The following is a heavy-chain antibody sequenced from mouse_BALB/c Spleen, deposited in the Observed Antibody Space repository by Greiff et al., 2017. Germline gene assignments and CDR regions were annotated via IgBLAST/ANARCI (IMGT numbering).Heavy chain of an antibody. V-gene: IGHV1-37*01. D-gene: IGHD1-1*01. CDR1: GYSFTGYF. CDR2: LNPYNGDT. Sequence: VQLQQSGPELVKPGASVKISCKASGYSFTGYFMNWVKQSHGKSLEWIGRLNPYNGDTFYNQKFKGKATLTVDKSSSTAHMELLSLTSEDSAVYYCGRPDYYGSSPAWFAYWGQGTLVTVSA. J-gene: IGHJ3*01. CDR3: GRPDYYGSSPAWFAY.